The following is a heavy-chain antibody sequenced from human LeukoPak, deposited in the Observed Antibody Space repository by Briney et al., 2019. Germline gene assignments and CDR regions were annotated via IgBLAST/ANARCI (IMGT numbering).Heavy chain of an antibody. V-gene: IGHV3-20*04. CDR1: GFTFDDYG. D-gene: IGHD1-26*01. CDR3: ARAHAGGSYSGYFDY. Sequence: GGSLRLSCAASGFTFDDYGMSWVRQAPGKGLEWVSGINWNGGSTGYADSVKGRFTISRDNAKNSLYLQMNSPRAEDTALYYCARAHAGGSYSGYFDYWGQGTLVTVSA. J-gene: IGHJ4*02. CDR2: INWNGGST.